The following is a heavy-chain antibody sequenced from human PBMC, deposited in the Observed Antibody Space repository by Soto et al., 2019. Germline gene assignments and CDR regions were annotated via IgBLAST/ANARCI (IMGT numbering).Heavy chain of an antibody. V-gene: IGHV4-39*01. CDR1: GGSVRNSSFQ. CDR3: VLCRRLTATLRLAP. Sequence: QLHLHESGPPVVKSSETLSLTCSVSGGSVRNSSFQLGWIRQSPGEVMAWIATRFSSGLTYYNPSLQTRVSICVDASQNRSSLGLTSATVADTAIYYCVLCRRLTATLRLAPWGQGALVTV. J-gene: IGHJ5*02. CDR2: RFSSGLT. D-gene: IGHD3-10*02.